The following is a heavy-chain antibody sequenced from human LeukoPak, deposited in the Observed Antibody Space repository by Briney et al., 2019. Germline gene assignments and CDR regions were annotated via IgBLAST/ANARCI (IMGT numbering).Heavy chain of an antibody. V-gene: IGHV3-23*01. Sequence: GGSLRLSCAASGFTFSSYAMSWVRQAPGKGLEWVSAISGSGGSTYYADSVKGRFTISRDNSKNTLYLQMNSLRAEDTAVYYCAKKAGLYYYYYGMDVWGKGTTVTVPS. CDR1: GFTFSSYA. CDR2: ISGSGGST. CDR3: AKKAGLYYYYYGMDV. J-gene: IGHJ6*04. D-gene: IGHD3/OR15-3a*01.